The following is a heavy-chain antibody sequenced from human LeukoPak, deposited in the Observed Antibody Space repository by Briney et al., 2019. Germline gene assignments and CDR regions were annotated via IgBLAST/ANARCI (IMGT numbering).Heavy chain of an antibody. Sequence: PGRSLRLSCAASGFTFDDYAMHWVRQAPGKGLEWVSGISWNSGTIVYADSVEGRFTISRDNAKNSLYLQMNSLRAEDMALYYCAKDVATRRLYYFDYWGQGTLVTVSS. V-gene: IGHV3-9*03. D-gene: IGHD6-6*01. CDR1: GFTFDDYA. J-gene: IGHJ4*02. CDR3: AKDVATRRLYYFDY. CDR2: ISWNSGTI.